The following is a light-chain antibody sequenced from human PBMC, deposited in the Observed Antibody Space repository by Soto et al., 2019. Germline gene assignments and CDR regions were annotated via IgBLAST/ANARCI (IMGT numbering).Light chain of an antibody. CDR1: QSMDNK. V-gene: IGKV3-15*01. CDR3: QQYKDWRT. J-gene: IGKJ1*01. CDR2: GAS. Sequence: IVMTQSPATLSVSPGERATLSCRASQSMDNKLAWYQQRPGQAPRLLIYGASIRATGIPARFSGSGSGTEFTLTISGLQSEDVGVYYCQQYKDWRTFGQGTNVEIK.